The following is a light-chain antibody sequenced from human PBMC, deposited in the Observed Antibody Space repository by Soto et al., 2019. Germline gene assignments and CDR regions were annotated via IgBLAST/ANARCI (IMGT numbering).Light chain of an antibody. CDR2: EVS. CDR3: SSYTSTSTLPYV. Sequence: QSVLTQPASVSGSPGQSITISCTGTSSDVGGYNYVCWYQHHPGKAPKLIIYEVSDRPSGVSSRFSGSKSGNTASLTISGLQADDEADYYCSSYTSTSTLPYVFGTGTKVTV. V-gene: IGLV2-14*01. CDR1: SSDVGGYNY. J-gene: IGLJ1*01.